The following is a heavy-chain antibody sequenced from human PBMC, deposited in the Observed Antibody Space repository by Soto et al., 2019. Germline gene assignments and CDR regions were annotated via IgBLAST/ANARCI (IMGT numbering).Heavy chain of an antibody. D-gene: IGHD6-6*01. V-gene: IGHV4-31*03. CDR2: ISYGGST. J-gene: IGHJ1*01. CDR3: ARDCLARTFQL. Sequence: QVQLQESGPGLVKPSQTLSLTCTVSGGSISSGDYYWSWIRQHPGKDLEWIGYISYGGSTYYNPSLKSRVTISVDTSKNQFSLKLTSVTAADTAVYYCARDCLARTFQLWGQGTLVTVSS. CDR1: GGSISSGDYY.